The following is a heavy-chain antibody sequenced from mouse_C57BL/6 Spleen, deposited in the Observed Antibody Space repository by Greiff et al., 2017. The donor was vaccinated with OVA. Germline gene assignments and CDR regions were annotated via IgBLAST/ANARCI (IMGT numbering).Heavy chain of an antibody. CDR2: ISDGGSYT. J-gene: IGHJ2*01. V-gene: IGHV5-4*01. CDR1: GFTFSSYA. CDR3: AREGYGSPY. Sequence: VQLKESGGGLVKPGGSLKLSCAASGFTFSSYAMSWVRQTPEKRLEWVATISDGGSYTYYPDNVKGRFTISRDNAKNNLYLQMSHLKSEDTAMYYCAREGYGSPYWGQGTTLTVSS. D-gene: IGHD1-1*01.